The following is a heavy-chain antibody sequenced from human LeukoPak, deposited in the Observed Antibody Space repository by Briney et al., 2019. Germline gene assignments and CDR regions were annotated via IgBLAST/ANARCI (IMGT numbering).Heavy chain of an antibody. D-gene: IGHD3-3*01. CDR3: AKVGGSNYDFWSAYYFDS. J-gene: IGHJ4*02. CDR1: GFTFSSYA. V-gene: IGHV3-23*01. Sequence: GGSLRLSCAASGFTFSSYAMSWVRQAPGKGLDWVSAISGSGGSTFYAESVKGRFTISRDNSKNTLYLQMNSLRARDTAVYYCAKVGGSNYDFWSAYYFDSWGQGTLVTVSP. CDR2: ISGSGGST.